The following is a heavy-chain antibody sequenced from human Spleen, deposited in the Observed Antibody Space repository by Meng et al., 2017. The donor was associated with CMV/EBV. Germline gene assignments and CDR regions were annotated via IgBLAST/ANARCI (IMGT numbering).Heavy chain of an antibody. CDR2: IYYRGST. CDR3: ARVGTRRMTTVWFDP. V-gene: IGHV4-39*01. J-gene: IGHJ5*02. D-gene: IGHD4-17*01. Sequence: GSLRLSCTVSDDSISSSSYYCGWIRQPPGKGLEWIGSIYYRGSTYYNPSLKSRVTISVDTSKNQFSLTLSSVTAADTAVYYCARVGTRRMTTVWFDPWGQGTLVTVSS. CDR1: DDSISSSSYY.